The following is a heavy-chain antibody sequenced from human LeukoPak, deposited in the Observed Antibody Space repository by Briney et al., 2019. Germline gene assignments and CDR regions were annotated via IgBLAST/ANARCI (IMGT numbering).Heavy chain of an antibody. CDR2: IIPIFGTA. D-gene: IGHD2-15*01. Sequence: ASVKVSCKASGGTFSSYAISWVRQAPGQGLEWMGGIIPIFGTANYAQKFQGRVTITADESTSTAYMELSSLRSEDTAVYYCARDRTCSGGSCAIWGSLDYWGQGALVTVSS. V-gene: IGHV1-69*13. CDR1: GGTFSSYA. CDR3: ARDRTCSGGSCAIWGSLDY. J-gene: IGHJ4*02.